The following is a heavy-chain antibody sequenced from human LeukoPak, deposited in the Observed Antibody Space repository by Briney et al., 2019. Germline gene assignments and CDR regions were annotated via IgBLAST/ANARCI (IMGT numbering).Heavy chain of an antibody. V-gene: IGHV3-23*01. CDR2: ISGSDGST. Sequence: GASLKLSCAASGFTFSSYAISWVGQAPGKGLEWASAISGSDGSTYYADSVKGRFTISRDNSKNTLYLQMNSLRAEDTAVYYCAKVIVVRGVSDAFDIWGQGTMVTVSS. D-gene: IGHD3-10*01. J-gene: IGHJ3*02. CDR3: AKVIVVRGVSDAFDI. CDR1: GFTFSSYA.